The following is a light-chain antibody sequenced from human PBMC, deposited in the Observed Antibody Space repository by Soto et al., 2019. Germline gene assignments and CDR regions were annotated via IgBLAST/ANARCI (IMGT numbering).Light chain of an antibody. Sequence: QSVLTQPPSVSAAPGQKVTFSCSGSSSNIGKNYVSWYQQVPGTAPKLLIYEDNKRRSGIPDRFSGSESGTSATLGITGLQTGDEADYYCGTWDSSLSVFVFGTGTKLTVL. V-gene: IGLV1-51*02. J-gene: IGLJ1*01. CDR1: SSNIGKNY. CDR3: GTWDSSLSVFV. CDR2: EDN.